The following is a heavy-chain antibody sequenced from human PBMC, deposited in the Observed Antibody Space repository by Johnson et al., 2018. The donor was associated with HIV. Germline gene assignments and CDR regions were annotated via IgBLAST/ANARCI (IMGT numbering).Heavy chain of an antibody. D-gene: IGHD7-27*01. CDR2: ISYDGKST. CDR3: ARLGDAFDI. V-gene: IGHV3-30*04. Sequence: QEQLLESGGGVVQPGRSLRLSCAASGFTFRSYPMHWVPQAPGKGLEWVAVISYDGKSTYYADSVKGRFSISRDNSKNTLYLQMNSLRAEDTAVYYCARLGDAFDIWGQGTMVTVSS. J-gene: IGHJ3*02. CDR1: GFTFRSYP.